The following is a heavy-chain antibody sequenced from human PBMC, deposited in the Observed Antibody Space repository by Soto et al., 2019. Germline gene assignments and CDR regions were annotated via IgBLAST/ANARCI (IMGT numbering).Heavy chain of an antibody. CDR2: IFPGYSNI. V-gene: IGHV5-51*01. CDR3: ARRHYRRGDCTIHADYYYGMDV. Sequence: PWQSLKVSCSASRYILTQHCIDWVRQMAGKGLEWMVIIFPGYSNIIYSPYVQGQVTLSADMAISTAYLQWSSLKASDTAIYYCARRHYRRGDCTIHADYYYGMDVWGQGTRVTLSS. J-gene: IGHJ6*02. D-gene: IGHD2-21*02. CDR1: RYILTQHC.